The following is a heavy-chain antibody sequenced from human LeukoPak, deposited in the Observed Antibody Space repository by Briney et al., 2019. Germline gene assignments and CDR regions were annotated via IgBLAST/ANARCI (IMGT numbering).Heavy chain of an antibody. J-gene: IGHJ4*02. Sequence: ASVKVSCKASGYTFTGYYMHWVRQAPGQGLEWMGRINPNSGGTNYAQKFQGRVTMTRDTSISTAYMELSRLRSDDTAVYYCASGNDYGDYANDYWGQGTLVTVSS. CDR1: GYTFTGYY. CDR2: INPNSGGT. CDR3: ASGNDYGDYANDY. D-gene: IGHD4-17*01. V-gene: IGHV1-2*06.